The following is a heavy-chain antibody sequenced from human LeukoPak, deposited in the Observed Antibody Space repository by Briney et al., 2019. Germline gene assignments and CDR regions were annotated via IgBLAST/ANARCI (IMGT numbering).Heavy chain of an antibody. CDR2: IRYDGSNK. CDR3: ARDQDNYDFWSGSDY. CDR1: GFTFSSYG. V-gene: IGHV3-30*02. J-gene: IGHJ4*02. D-gene: IGHD3-3*01. Sequence: GGSLRLSCAASGFTFSSYGMHWVRQAPGKGLEWVAFIRYDGSNKYYADSVKGRFTISRDNSKNTLYLQMNSLRAEDTAVYYCARDQDNYDFWSGSDYWGQGTLVTVSS.